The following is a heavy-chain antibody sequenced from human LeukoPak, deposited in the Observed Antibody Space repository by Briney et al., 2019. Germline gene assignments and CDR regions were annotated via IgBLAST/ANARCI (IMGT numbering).Heavy chain of an antibody. CDR1: GYTFTGYY. J-gene: IGHJ6*04. Sequence: ASVKVSCKASGYTFTGYYMHWVRQAPGQGLEWMGWINPNSGGTNYAQKFQGRVTMTRDTSISTAYMELRSLRSDDTAVYYCARDLGYDFSYYYGMDVWGKGTTVTVSS. V-gene: IGHV1-2*02. CDR2: INPNSGGT. CDR3: ARDLGYDFSYYYGMDV. D-gene: IGHD3-3*01.